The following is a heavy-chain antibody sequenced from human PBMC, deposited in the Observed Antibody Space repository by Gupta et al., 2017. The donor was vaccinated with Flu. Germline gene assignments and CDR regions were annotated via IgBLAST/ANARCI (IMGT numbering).Heavy chain of an antibody. V-gene: IGHV1-2*02. J-gene: IGHJ6*02. CDR1: GYTFTGYY. D-gene: IGHD2-15*01. CDR2: INPNSGGT. Sequence: QVQLVQSGAEVKKPGASVKVSCKASGYTFTGYYMHWVRQAPGQGLEWMGWINPNSGGTNYAQKFQGRVTMTRDTSISTAYMELSRLRSDDTAVYYCASTIGYCSGGSCYPGTSYYYYGMDVWGQGTTVTVSS. CDR3: ASTIGYCSGGSCYPGTSYYYYGMDV.